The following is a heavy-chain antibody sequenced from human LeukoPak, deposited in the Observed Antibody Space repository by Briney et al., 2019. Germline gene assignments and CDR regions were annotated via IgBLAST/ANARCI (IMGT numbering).Heavy chain of an antibody. CDR1: GYALTDYY. CDR2: INPHSGDT. Sequence: ASVKVSCKASGYALTDYYIYWVRQAPRHRLEGVGRINPHSGDTAFSQKFQGRVTMTRDTSISTGFMELSRLRSDDTAVYYCAREGFSGYRSTYYYNGMDVWGQGTTVTVS. D-gene: IGHD5-18*01. J-gene: IGHJ6*02. V-gene: IGHV1-2*06. CDR3: AREGFSGYRSTYYYNGMDV.